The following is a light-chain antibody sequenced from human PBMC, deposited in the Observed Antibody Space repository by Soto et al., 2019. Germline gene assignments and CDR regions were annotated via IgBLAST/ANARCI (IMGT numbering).Light chain of an antibody. CDR1: QSVSSH. CDR3: QQRRQWIT. Sequence: EIATTENPTTLCSAACHRPTLSSSASQSVSSHLVWYQQKPGQAPRLLISDASNRATAIPARSSGSGSGTDFTLTISSLEPEDFAVYYCQQRRQWITFGEGTRLEIK. CDR2: DAS. J-gene: IGKJ5*01. V-gene: IGKV3-11*01.